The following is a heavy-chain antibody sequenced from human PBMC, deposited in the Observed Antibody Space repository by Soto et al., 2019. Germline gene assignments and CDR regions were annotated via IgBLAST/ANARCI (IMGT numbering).Heavy chain of an antibody. CDR2: TSHDGVLN. CDR3: AREGYYDFSSEPFSGYFDS. CDR1: GFTFNSYV. V-gene: IGHV3-30*14. Sequence: QVQLVESGGGVVQPGGSLRLSCAASGFTFNSYVIHWVRQAPGRGLEWVAVTSHDGVLNLFAESVKGRFTISRDNSKNMLYLQMDSLRVYDMAVYYCAREGYYDFSSEPFSGYFDSWGQGTLVTVSS. D-gene: IGHD3-3*01. J-gene: IGHJ4*02.